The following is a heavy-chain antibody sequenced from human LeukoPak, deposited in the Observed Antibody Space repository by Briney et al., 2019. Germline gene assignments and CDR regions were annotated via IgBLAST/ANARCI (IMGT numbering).Heavy chain of an antibody. Sequence: PGGSLRLSCAASGFTFANYAMTWVRQAPGKGLEWVSTINPSGESINFADSVRGRFTISRDNSKNTLYLQMNSLRDEDTAVYKCAKDRDGSTWYLLNYMDVWGKGTTVTVSS. CDR2: INPSGESI. J-gene: IGHJ6*03. CDR3: AKDRDGSTWYLLNYMDV. D-gene: IGHD6-13*01. V-gene: IGHV3-23*01. CDR1: GFTFANYA.